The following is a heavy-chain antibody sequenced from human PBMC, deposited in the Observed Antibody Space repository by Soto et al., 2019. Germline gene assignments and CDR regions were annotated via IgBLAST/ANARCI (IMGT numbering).Heavy chain of an antibody. Sequence: QVQLVESGGGVDQPGRSLRLSCAASGFTFSSYGMHWVRKAPGKGLEWVAVISYDGSNKYYADSVKGRFTISRDNSKNTLYLQMNSLRAEDTAVYYYAKEGIGGDSFDYWGQGTLVSVSS. J-gene: IGHJ4*02. CDR3: AKEGIGGDSFDY. D-gene: IGHD3-10*01. CDR2: ISYDGSNK. V-gene: IGHV3-30*18. CDR1: GFTFSSYG.